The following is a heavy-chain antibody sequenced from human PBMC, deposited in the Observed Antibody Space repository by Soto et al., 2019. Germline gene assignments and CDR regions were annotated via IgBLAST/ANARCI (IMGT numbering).Heavy chain of an antibody. Sequence: PSETLSLTCAVYGGSFSGYYWSWIRQPPGKGLEWIGEINHSGSTNYNPSLKSRVTISVDTSKNQFSLKLSSVTAADTAVYYCARGGPSGYCSGGSCYSRLPFFDYWGQGTLVTVSS. CDR3: ARGGPSGYCSGGSCYSRLPFFDY. J-gene: IGHJ4*02. CDR1: GGSFSGYY. CDR2: INHSGST. D-gene: IGHD2-15*01. V-gene: IGHV4-34*01.